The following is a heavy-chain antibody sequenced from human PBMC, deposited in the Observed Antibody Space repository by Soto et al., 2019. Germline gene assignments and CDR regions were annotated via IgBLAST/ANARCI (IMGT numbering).Heavy chain of an antibody. CDR3: ARDPTLRVRAFDY. CDR1: GGSISSYY. J-gene: IGHJ4*02. CDR2: IYYTGTT. D-gene: IGHD3-10*01. Sequence: PSETLSLTCTVSGGSISSYYWSWIRQPPGKGLEWIDYIYYTGTTNYNPSLKSRVVMSLDTTKNHFSLKLSSVTAADTAVYYCARDPTLRVRAFDYWGLGTLVTVSS. V-gene: IGHV4-59*01.